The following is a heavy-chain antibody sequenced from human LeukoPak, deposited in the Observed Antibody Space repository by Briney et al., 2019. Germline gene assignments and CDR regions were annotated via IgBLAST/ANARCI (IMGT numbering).Heavy chain of an antibody. Sequence: GGSLRLSCAASGFTFSSYEMNWVRQAPGKGLEWVSYISSSGSTIYYADSVKGRFTISRDNAKNSLYLQMNSLRAEDTAVYYCARSGDIVVVVAATYFDYWGQGTLVTVSS. V-gene: IGHV3-48*03. D-gene: IGHD2-15*01. CDR1: GFTFSSYE. CDR2: ISSSGSTI. J-gene: IGHJ4*02. CDR3: ARSGDIVVVVAATYFDY.